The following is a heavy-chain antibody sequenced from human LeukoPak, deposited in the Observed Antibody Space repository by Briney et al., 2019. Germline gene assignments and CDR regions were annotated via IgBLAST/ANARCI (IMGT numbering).Heavy chain of an antibody. CDR1: GFTFSSYG. J-gene: IGHJ4*02. CDR2: IRYDGSNK. V-gene: IGHV3-30*02. CDR3: AKGKGKLGAFQSDLDY. Sequence: PGGSLRLSCAASGFTFSSYGMHWVRQAPGKGLEWVAFIRYDGSNKYYVESVKGRFSISRDNSKNTLYLEMNSLRAEDTAIYYCAKGKGKLGAFQSDLDYWGQGTLVTVSS. D-gene: IGHD1-26*01.